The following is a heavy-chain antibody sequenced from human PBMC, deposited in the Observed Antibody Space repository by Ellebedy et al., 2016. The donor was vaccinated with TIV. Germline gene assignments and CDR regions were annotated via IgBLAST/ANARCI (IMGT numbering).Heavy chain of an antibody. CDR3: ARDYVIGEGTMFDY. D-gene: IGHD2-21*01. V-gene: IGHV3-23*01. Sequence: GGSLRLSXITSGFTFRRYAVSWVRQAPGRGLEWVSGINYVFTTYYADSVKGRFTISRDTSRNSVYLQMDSLRADDTAVYYCARDYVIGEGTMFDYWGQGTLVTVSS. J-gene: IGHJ4*02. CDR1: GFTFRRYA. CDR2: INYVFTT.